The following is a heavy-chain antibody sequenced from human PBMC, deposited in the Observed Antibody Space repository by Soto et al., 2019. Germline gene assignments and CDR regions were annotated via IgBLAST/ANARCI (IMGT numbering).Heavy chain of an antibody. V-gene: IGHV5-51*01. CDR1: GYSFTSYW. CDR3: ARHGGYCSSTSCYAEITHYYYGMDV. J-gene: IGHJ6*02. CDR2: IYPGDSDT. D-gene: IGHD2-2*01. Sequence: LKISCKGSGYSFTSYWIGWVRQMPGKGLEWMGIIYPGDSDTRYSPSFQGQVTISADKSISTAYLQWSSLKASDTAMYYCARHGGYCSSTSCYAEITHYYYGMDVWGQGTTVTVSS.